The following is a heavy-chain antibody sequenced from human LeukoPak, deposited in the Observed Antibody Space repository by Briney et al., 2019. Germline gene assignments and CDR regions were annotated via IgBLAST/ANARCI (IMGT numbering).Heavy chain of an antibody. Sequence: ASVKVSCKASGGTFSSYAISWVRQAPGQGLEWVGRIIPILGIANYAQKFQGRVTITADKSTSTAYMELSSLRSEDTAVYYCARGTLLGGSGYNWGRGTLVTVSS. D-gene: IGHD2-15*01. CDR3: ARGTLLGGSGYN. V-gene: IGHV1-69*04. CDR2: IIPILGIA. CDR1: GGTFSSYA. J-gene: IGHJ2*01.